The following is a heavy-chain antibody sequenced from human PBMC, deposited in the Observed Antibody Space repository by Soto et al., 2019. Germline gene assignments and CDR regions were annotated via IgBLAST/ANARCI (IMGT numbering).Heavy chain of an antibody. V-gene: IGHV1-69*13. CDR2: IIPIFGTA. CDR1: GGTFSSYA. CDR3: ARVTVVVPAAILGSDYYYYYGMDV. D-gene: IGHD2-2*02. Sequence: ASVKVSCKASGGTFSSYAISWVRQAPGQGLEWMGGIIPIFGTANYAQKFQGRVTITAAESTSTAYMELSSLRPEDTAVYYCARVTVVVPAAILGSDYYYYYGMDVWGQGTTVTVSS. J-gene: IGHJ6*02.